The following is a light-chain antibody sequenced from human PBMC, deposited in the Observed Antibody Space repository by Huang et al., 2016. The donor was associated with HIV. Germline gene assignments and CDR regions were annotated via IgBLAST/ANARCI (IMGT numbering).Light chain of an antibody. Sequence: DIQMTQSPSSLSASVGDRVAITCRASQRIDAYLNWYQCKPGRAPKLLIFATSALQSGVPSRFSGSRSGTTFTLSISNLQPQDFATYFCQQSYYFPRTFGQGTKVEMK. CDR3: QQSYYFPRT. CDR1: QRIDAY. V-gene: IGKV1-39*01. CDR2: ATS. J-gene: IGKJ2*01.